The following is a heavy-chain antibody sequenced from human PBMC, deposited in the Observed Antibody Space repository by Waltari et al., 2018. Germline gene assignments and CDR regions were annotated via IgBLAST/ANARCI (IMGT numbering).Heavy chain of an antibody. CDR2: INHSGST. Sequence: QVQLQQWGAGLLKPSETLSLTCAVYGGSFSGYYWSWIRQPPGKGLEWIGEINHSGSTNYNPSLKSRVTISVDTSKNQFSLKLSSVTAADTAVYYCARRKRGSYSDYWGQGTLVTVSS. D-gene: IGHD3-16*01. CDR3: ARRKRGSYSDY. V-gene: IGHV4-34*01. J-gene: IGHJ4*02. CDR1: GGSFSGYY.